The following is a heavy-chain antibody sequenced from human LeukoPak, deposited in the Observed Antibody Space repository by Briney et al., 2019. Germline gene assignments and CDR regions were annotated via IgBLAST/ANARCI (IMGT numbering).Heavy chain of an antibody. Sequence: SETLSLTCTVSGGSISSYYWSWIRQPPGKGLEWIGYIYYSGSTNYNPSLKSRVTISVDTSKNQFSLKLSSVTAADTAVYYCARAWIGYSGSWGFDYWGQGTLVTVSS. CDR2: IYYSGST. J-gene: IGHJ4*02. CDR3: ARAWIGYSGSWGFDY. V-gene: IGHV4-59*01. CDR1: GGSISSYY. D-gene: IGHD5-12*01.